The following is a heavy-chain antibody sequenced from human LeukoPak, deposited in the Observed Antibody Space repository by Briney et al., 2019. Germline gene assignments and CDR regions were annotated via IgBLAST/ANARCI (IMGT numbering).Heavy chain of an antibody. CDR3: ARDPRRPYGGNSGSSDYFDY. D-gene: IGHD4-23*01. J-gene: IGHJ4*02. CDR2: IIPIFGTA. V-gene: IGHV1-69*01. Sequence: GSSVKVSCKASGGTFSSYAISWVRQAPGQGLEWMGGIIPIFGTANYAQKFQGRVTITADESTSTAYMELSSLRSEDTAVYYCARDPRRPYGGNSGSSDYFDYWGREPWSPSPQ. CDR1: GGTFSSYA.